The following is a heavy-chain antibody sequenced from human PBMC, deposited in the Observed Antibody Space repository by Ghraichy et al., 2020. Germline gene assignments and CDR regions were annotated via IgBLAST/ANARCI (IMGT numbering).Heavy chain of an antibody. CDR3: AKRDVVEVGDIPESYAGHKTNYYYAMDV. CDR1: GFTFNSYD. CDR2: IRYDGSNK. D-gene: IGHD2-15*01. J-gene: IGHJ6*02. Sequence: GGSLRLSCAASGFTFNSYDMHWVRQAPGKGLEWVALIRYDGSNKYYGDSVKGRFSISRDNSKNTLYLQMNSLRVEDSAVYYCAKRDVVEVGDIPESYAGHKTNYYYAMDVWGQGTTVTVSS. V-gene: IGHV3-30*02.